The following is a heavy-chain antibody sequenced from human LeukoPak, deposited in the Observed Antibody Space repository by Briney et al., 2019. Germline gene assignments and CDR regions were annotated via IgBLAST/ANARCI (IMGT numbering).Heavy chain of an antibody. CDR3: ARGSPELVVFDY. CDR2: IYYSGST. Sequence: SQTLSLTCTVSGGSISSGGYYWSWIRQHPGKGLEWIGYIYYSGSTYYNPSLKSRVTISVDTPKNQFSLKLSSVTAADTAVYYCARGSPELVVFDYWGQGTLVTVSS. D-gene: IGHD2-8*02. V-gene: IGHV4-31*03. CDR1: GGSISSGGYY. J-gene: IGHJ4*02.